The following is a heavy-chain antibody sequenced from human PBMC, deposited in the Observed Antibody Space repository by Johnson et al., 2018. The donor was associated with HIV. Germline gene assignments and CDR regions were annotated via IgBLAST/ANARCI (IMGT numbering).Heavy chain of an antibody. CDR3: AKDVLRWYPRSAFDF. V-gene: IGHV3-23*04. CDR1: GFSFDDYG. D-gene: IGHD4-23*01. CDR2: ISGSGGTT. Sequence: VQLVESGGGVVRPGGSLRLSCAASGFSFDDYGMSWVRQAPGKGLEWVSLISGSGGTTYYADSVKGRFTISRDNSKNTLYLQMNSLRAEDTAIYYCAKDVLRWYPRSAFDFWGQGTMVTVSS. J-gene: IGHJ3*01.